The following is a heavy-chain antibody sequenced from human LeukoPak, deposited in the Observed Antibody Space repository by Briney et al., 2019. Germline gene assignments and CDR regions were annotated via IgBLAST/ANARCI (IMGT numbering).Heavy chain of an antibody. CDR1: GGSISGYY. J-gene: IGHJ3*02. D-gene: IGHD6-13*01. CDR2: ISPSGST. CDR3: ARNWKGNIAAPTGAFDI. V-gene: IGHV4-4*09. Sequence: SETLSLTCTVSGGSISGYYWSWIRQPPGKGLEWIGYISPSGSTDYNPSLKSRVTISVDTYKNQLSLKLSSVTAADTAVYYCARNWKGNIAAPTGAFDIWGQGAMVTVSS.